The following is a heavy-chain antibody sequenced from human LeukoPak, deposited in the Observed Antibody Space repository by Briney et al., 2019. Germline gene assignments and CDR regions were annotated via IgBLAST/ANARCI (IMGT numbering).Heavy chain of an antibody. CDR1: GGSISSYY. CDR3: AREVEEYSSSVGFDY. Sequence: LETLSLTCTVSGGSISSYYWSWIRQPPGEGLEWIGYIYYSGSTNYNPSLKSRVTISVDTSKNQFSLKLSSVTAADTAVYYCAREVEEYSSSVGFDYWGQGTLVTVSS. D-gene: IGHD6-6*01. CDR2: IYYSGST. J-gene: IGHJ4*02. V-gene: IGHV4-59*01.